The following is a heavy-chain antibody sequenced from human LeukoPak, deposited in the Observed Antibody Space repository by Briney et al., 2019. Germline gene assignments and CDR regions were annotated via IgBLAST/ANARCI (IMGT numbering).Heavy chain of an antibody. CDR2: ISGSGGST. CDR1: GFTFSSYA. V-gene: IGHV3-23*01. J-gene: IGHJ4*02. D-gene: IGHD3-3*01. Sequence: GGSLRLSCAASGFTFSSYAMSWVRQAPGKGLEWVSTISGSGGSTYYADSVKGRFTISRDNSKNTLYLQMNSLRDEDTAVYYCARDSPPGVHREIPFDYWGQGTLVTVSS. CDR3: ARDSPPGVHREIPFDY.